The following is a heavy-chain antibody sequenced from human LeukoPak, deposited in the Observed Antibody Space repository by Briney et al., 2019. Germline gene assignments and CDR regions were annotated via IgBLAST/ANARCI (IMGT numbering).Heavy chain of an antibody. J-gene: IGHJ6*03. V-gene: IGHV1-69*04. CDR3: ARGYGPTYYDFWSGYSGTNYYMDV. Sequence: SVRVSCKASGGTFSSYAISWVRQAPGQGLEWMGRIIPILGIANYAQKFQGRVTITADKSTSTAYMELSSLRSEDTAVYYCARGYGPTYYDFWSGYSGTNYYMDVWGKGTTVTVSS. D-gene: IGHD3-3*01. CDR2: IIPILGIA. CDR1: GGTFSSYA.